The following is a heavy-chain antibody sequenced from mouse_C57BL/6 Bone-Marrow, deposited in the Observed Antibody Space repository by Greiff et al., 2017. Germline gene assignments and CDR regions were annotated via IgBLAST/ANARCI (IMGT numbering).Heavy chain of an antibody. J-gene: IGHJ4*01. CDR2: ISSGSSTI. CDR3: AIIYDGSYYYAMDY. Sequence: EVKLMESGGGLVKPGGSLQLSCAASGFTFSDYGMHWVRQAPEKGLEWVAYISSGSSTIYYADTVKGRFTISRDNAKKTLFLQMTSLRSEDTAMYYCAIIYDGSYYYAMDYWGQGTSVTVSS. CDR1: GFTFSDYG. V-gene: IGHV5-17*01. D-gene: IGHD2-3*01.